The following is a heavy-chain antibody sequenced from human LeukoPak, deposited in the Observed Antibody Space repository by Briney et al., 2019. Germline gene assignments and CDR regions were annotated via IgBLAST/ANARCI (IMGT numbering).Heavy chain of an antibody. CDR1: GYTFTSYG. CDR2: ISAYNGNI. V-gene: IGHV1-18*01. CDR3: ARVLPGYCYSTSCYAFEY. J-gene: IGHJ4*02. D-gene: IGHD2-2*01. Sequence: ASVKVSCKASGYTFTSYGISWVRQAPGQGLEWMGWISAYNGNIKYAQKLQGRVTMTTDTSTSTAYVELRSLRSDDTAVYYCARVLPGYCYSTSCYAFEYWGQGTLVTVSS.